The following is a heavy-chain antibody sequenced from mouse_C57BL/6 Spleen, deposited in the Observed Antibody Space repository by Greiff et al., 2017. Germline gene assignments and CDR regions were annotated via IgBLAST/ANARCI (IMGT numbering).Heavy chain of an antibody. CDR3: SSSDYYGKPHYAMDY. J-gene: IGHJ4*01. V-gene: IGHV1-82*01. CDR2: IYPGDGDT. D-gene: IGHD2-1*01. Sequence: VQLQQSGPELVKPGASVKISCKASGYAFSSSWMNWVKQRPGKGLEWIGRIYPGDGDTNYNGKFKGKATLTADKSSSTAYMQLSSLTSEDSAVYFCSSSDYYGKPHYAMDYWGQGTSVTVSS. CDR1: GYAFSSSW.